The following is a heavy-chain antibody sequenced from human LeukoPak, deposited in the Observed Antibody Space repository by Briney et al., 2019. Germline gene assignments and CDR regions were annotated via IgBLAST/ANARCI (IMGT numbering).Heavy chain of an antibody. CDR1: GGSLSGFY. V-gene: IGHV4-34*01. CDR2: IYRSGST. D-gene: IGHD4-17*01. CDR3: ARGPTVTYYGMDV. Sequence: SETLSLTCTVSGGSLSGFYWSWVRQPPGKGLEWIGEIYRSGSTNYNPSLKSRVTISVDKSKNQFSLKLSSVTAADTAVYYCARGPTVTYYGMDVWGQGTTVTVSS. J-gene: IGHJ6*02.